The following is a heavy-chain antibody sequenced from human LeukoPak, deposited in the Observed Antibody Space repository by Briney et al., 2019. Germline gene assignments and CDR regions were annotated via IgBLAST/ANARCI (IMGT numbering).Heavy chain of an antibody. V-gene: IGHV3-11*04. D-gene: IGHD2-8*01. CDR3: ARSIGYCTNGVCTYYYYYYGMDV. CDR1: GFTFSDYY. J-gene: IGHJ6*02. CDR2: ISSSGSTI. Sequence: GGSLRLSCAASGFTFSDYYMSWIRQAPGKGLEWVSYISSSGSTIYYADSVKGRFTISRDNAKNSLYLQMNSLRAEDTAVYYCARSIGYCTNGVCTYYYYYYGMDVWGQGTTVTVSS.